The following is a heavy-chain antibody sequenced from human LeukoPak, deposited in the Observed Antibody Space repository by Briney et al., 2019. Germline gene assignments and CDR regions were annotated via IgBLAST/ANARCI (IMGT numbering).Heavy chain of an antibody. D-gene: IGHD4-17*01. J-gene: IGHJ4*02. V-gene: IGHV3-66*01. CDR2: IYSGGTT. Sequence: GGSLRLSCVVSRFTVTSNYMSWVRQAPGKGLEWVSVIYSGGTTNYADSVKGRFTVYRDNSKNTLHLQMNTLRAEDTAVYYCASKLTSGYWGQGTLVTVSS. CDR1: RFTVTSNY. CDR3: ASKLTSGY.